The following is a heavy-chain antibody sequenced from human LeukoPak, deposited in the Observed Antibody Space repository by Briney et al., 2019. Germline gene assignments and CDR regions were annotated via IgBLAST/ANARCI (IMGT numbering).Heavy chain of an antibody. D-gene: IGHD3-10*01. Sequence: SQTLSLTCTVSGDSISSGDYYWSWIRQPPGKGLEWIGYIYYSGSTYYNPSLKSRVTISVDTSKNQFSLKLSSVTAADTAVYYCVRGTVRGVLGFDPWDQGTLVTVSS. CDR3: VRGTVRGVLGFDP. CDR1: GDSISSGDYY. J-gene: IGHJ5*02. CDR2: IYYSGST. V-gene: IGHV4-30-4*01.